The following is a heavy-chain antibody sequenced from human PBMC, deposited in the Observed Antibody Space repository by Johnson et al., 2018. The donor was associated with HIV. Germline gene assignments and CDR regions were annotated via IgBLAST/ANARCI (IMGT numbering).Heavy chain of an antibody. J-gene: IGHJ3*02. CDR3: ARGVDGAFDI. D-gene: IGHD3-10*01. V-gene: IGHV3-NL1*01. Sequence: QVQLVESGGGVVQPGGSLRLSCAASGFTFSSYGMHWVRQAPGKGLEWVSVFYSGGFTYYADSVKGRFTISRDNSKNTLYLQMNSLRAEDTAVYYCARGVDGAFDIWGQGTMVTVSS. CDR2: FYSGGFT. CDR1: GFTFSSYG.